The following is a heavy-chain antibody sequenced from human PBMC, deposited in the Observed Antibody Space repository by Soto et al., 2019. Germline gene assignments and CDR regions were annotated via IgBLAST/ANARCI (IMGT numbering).Heavy chain of an antibody. J-gene: IGHJ6*03. CDR3: ARIAARPPYYYYYMDV. V-gene: IGHV2-70*11. CDR2: IDWDDDK. CDR1: GFSLSTSGMC. Sequence: SGPTLVNPTQTLTLTCTFSGFSLSTSGMCVSWIRQPPGKALEWLARIDWDDDKYYSTSLKTRLTISKDTSKNQVVLTMTNMDPVDTATYYCARIAARPPYYYYYMDVWGKGTTVTVSS. D-gene: IGHD6-6*01.